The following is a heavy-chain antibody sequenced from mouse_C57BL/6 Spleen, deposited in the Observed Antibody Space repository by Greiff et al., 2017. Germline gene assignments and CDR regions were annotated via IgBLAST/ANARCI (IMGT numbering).Heavy chain of an antibody. CDR3: ARQADYSNYVDMDY. V-gene: IGHV5-6*01. CDR1: GFTFSSYG. D-gene: IGHD2-5*01. CDR2: ISSGGSYT. J-gene: IGHJ2*01. Sequence: EVMLVESGGDLVKPGGSLKLSCAASGFTFSSYGMSWVRQTPDKRLEWVATISSGGSYTYYPDSVKGRVTISRDNAKNTLYLQISSLKSENTAMYYGARQADYSNYVDMDYWGQGTTLTVSS.